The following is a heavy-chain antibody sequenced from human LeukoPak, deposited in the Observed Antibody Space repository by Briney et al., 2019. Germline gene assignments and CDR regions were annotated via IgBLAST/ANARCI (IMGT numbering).Heavy chain of an antibody. CDR2: IYSGGST. CDR3: ARDRYSGSYYFDY. CDR1: GFTFSNAW. Sequence: GGSLRLSCAASGFTFSNAWMSWVRQAPGKGLEWVSVIYSGGSTYYADSVKGRFTISRDNSKNTLYLQMNSLRAEDTAVYYCARDRYSGSYYFDYWGQGTLVTVSS. V-gene: IGHV3-53*01. D-gene: IGHD1-26*01. J-gene: IGHJ4*02.